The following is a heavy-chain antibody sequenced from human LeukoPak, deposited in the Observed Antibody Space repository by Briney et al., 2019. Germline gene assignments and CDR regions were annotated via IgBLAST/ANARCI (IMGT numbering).Heavy chain of an antibody. CDR1: GGSISSYY. Sequence: SETLSLTCIVSGGSISSYYWSWLRQPPGKGLEWIGHIYHSGSTNYNPSLKGRVTILVDTSKNQFSLKLSSVTAADTAVYYCARHWLDSGTPDRFDYWGQGTLVTVSS. CDR2: IYHSGST. V-gene: IGHV4-59*08. D-gene: IGHD3-10*01. J-gene: IGHJ4*02. CDR3: ARHWLDSGTPDRFDY.